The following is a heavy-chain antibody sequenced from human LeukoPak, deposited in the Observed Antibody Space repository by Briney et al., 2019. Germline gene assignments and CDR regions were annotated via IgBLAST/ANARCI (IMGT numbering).Heavy chain of an antibody. D-gene: IGHD1-26*01. V-gene: IGHV3-33*01. CDR1: GFTYSSYG. CDR3: TRGGGSYGY. J-gene: IGHJ4*02. CDR2: IWYDGSNK. Sequence: PGRSLRLSCAASGFTYSSYGMHWVRQAPGKGLEWVAVIWYDGSNKYYADSVKGRFTISRDNSKNTLYLQMNSLRAEDTAVYYCTRGGGSYGYWGQGTLVTVSS.